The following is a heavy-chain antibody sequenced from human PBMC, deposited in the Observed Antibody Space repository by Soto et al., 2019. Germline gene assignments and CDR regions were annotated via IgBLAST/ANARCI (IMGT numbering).Heavy chain of an antibody. CDR1: GFSLSTTGLG. CDR3: ARRSRYDSSDF. J-gene: IGHJ4*02. CDR2: IYWDDDK. Sequence: QITLKESGPTLVKPTQTLTLTCTFSGFSLSTTGLGVGWIRQPPGKALEWLAHIYWDDDKRYSPSLKSRLTITKDTCKNQVVLTMINMDRVDTATYYCARRSRYDSSDFWGQGTLVTVSS. D-gene: IGHD3-22*01. V-gene: IGHV2-5*02.